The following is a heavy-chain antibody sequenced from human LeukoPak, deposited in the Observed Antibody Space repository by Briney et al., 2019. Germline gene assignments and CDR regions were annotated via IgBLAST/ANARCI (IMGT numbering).Heavy chain of an antibody. V-gene: IGHV1-69*05. J-gene: IGHJ4*02. CDR1: GGTFSSYA. CDR2: IIPIFGTA. Sequence: SVKVSCKASGGTFSSYAISWVRQAPGQGLEWMGGIIPIFGTANYAQKFQGRVTITMDESTSTAYMELSSLRSEDTAVYYCARGPYDYVWGSYRKSNDYWGQGTLVTVSS. D-gene: IGHD3-16*02. CDR3: ARGPYDYVWGSYRKSNDY.